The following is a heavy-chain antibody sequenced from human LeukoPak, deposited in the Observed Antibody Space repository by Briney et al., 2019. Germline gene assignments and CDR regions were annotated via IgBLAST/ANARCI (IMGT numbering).Heavy chain of an antibody. D-gene: IGHD2-21*02. Sequence: GVSLRLSCAASGFTFSNYAMSWVRQAPGKGLEWVSAISGSGGSTYYANSVKGRFTFSRDNSKNTLYLQMNSLRAEDTAVYYCAKATRAYCGGDCDFDYWGQGTLVTVSS. J-gene: IGHJ4*02. CDR2: ISGSGGST. V-gene: IGHV3-23*01. CDR1: GFTFSNYA. CDR3: AKATRAYCGGDCDFDY.